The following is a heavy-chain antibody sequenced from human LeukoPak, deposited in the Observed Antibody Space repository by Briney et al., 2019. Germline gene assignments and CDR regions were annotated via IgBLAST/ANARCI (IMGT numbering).Heavy chain of an antibody. J-gene: IGHJ3*02. CDR1: GYTFTGNY. CDR3: AREGINRVRGVPFDI. Sequence: VASVKVSCKASGYTFTGNYIHWVRQAPGQGLEWVGWINPNNGGTYYGQKFRGRVTMTRDTSIRAAYMDLSSLISEDTAVYYCAREGINRVRGVPFDIWGQGTMVTVSS. D-gene: IGHD3-10*01. CDR2: INPNNGGT. V-gene: IGHV1-2*02.